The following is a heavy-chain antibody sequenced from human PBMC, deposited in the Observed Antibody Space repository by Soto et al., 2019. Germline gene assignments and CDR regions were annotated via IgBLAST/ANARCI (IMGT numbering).Heavy chain of an antibody. CDR1: GGSISNTNS. CDR3: ARESESGGWYVAYFDC. V-gene: IGHV4-4*02. J-gene: IGHJ4*02. CDR2: IYPSGST. Sequence: SETLSLTCAVSGGSISNTNSWSWVRQPPGKGLEWLGEIYPSGSTNYNPSLKSRVTISVDKSKNQFSLELRSVTAADTAVYYCARESESGGWYVAYFDCWGQGTQDTVSS. D-gene: IGHD6-19*01.